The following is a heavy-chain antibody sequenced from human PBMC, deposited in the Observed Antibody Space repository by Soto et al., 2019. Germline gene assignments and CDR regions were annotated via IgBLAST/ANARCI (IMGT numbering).Heavy chain of an antibody. V-gene: IGHV3-11*05. CDR3: XXXXXXXXXXY. CDR1: GFPFSDYY. Sequence: QVQLVESGGDLVKPGGSLRLSCAASGFPFSDYYMSWIRQAPGKGLEWVSSIXXXXXXTNNADSVKGRFTISRDNAKXXXXXXXXXXXXXXXXXXXXXXXXXXXXXXYWGQGTLVTVSA. J-gene: IGHJ4*02. CDR2: IXXXXXXT.